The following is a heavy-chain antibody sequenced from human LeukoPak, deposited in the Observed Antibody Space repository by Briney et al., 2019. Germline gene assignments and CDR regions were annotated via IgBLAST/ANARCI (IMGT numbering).Heavy chain of an antibody. CDR1: GGSISSSSYY. Sequence: NRSETLSLTCTVSGGSISSSSYYWGWIRQPPGKGLEWIGSIYYSGSTYYNPSLKSRVTVSVDTSKNQFSLKLRSVTASDTAVYYCARHDGIAAPHDYWGQGTLVTVSS. CDR3: ARHDGIAAPHDY. CDR2: IYYSGST. J-gene: IGHJ4*02. D-gene: IGHD6-13*01. V-gene: IGHV4-39*01.